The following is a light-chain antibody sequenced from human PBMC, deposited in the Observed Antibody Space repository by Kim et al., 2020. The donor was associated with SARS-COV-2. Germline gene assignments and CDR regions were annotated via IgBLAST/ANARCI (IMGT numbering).Light chain of an antibody. CDR3: QQYGSPPG. CDR2: GAS. V-gene: IGKV3-20*01. Sequence: EIVLTQSPGTLSLSPGERATLSCRASQSVSSSYLAWYQQKPGQAPRLLIYGASSRATGIPDRFSGSGSGTDFTLTISRLEPEDFAVYYCQQYGSPPGFGQGTRLEI. J-gene: IGKJ5*01. CDR1: QSVSSSY.